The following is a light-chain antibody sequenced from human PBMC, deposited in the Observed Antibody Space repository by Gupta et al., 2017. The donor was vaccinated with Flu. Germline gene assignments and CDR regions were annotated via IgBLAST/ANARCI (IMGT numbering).Light chain of an antibody. CDR3: QSADSRGTYRVV. V-gene: IGLV3-25*03. Sequence: GAFPSHYAYCYQHKQGQAPVLMIYKDSVRPSGIPERVSCSSSRTTFTLTISGVQAEDEADYYCQSADSRGTYRVVFGGGTKLTVL. J-gene: IGLJ2*01. CDR2: KDS. CDR1: AFPSHY.